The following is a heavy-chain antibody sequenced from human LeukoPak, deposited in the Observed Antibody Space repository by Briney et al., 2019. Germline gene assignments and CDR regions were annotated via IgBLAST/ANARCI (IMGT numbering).Heavy chain of an antibody. Sequence: SETLSLTCTVSGYSISSGYYWGWIRQPPGKGLEWIGSIYHSGSTYYNPSLKSRVTISVDTSKNQFSLKLSSVTAADTAVHYCARVDYYDSSGYPGNWYFDLWGRGTLVTVSS. CDR2: IYHSGST. J-gene: IGHJ2*01. CDR3: ARVDYYDSSGYPGNWYFDL. CDR1: GYSISSGYY. D-gene: IGHD3-22*01. V-gene: IGHV4-38-2*02.